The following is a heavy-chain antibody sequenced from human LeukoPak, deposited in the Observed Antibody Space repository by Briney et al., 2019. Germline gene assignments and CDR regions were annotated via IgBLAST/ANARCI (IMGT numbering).Heavy chain of an antibody. J-gene: IGHJ5*02. CDR2: IYSGGST. D-gene: IGHD6-19*01. Sequence: GGSLRLSCAASGFTVSSNYMSWVRRAPGKGLEWVSVIYSGGSTYYADSVKGRFTISRHNSKNTLYLQMNSLRAEDTAVYYCARNGIAVAGEGWFDPWGQGTLVTVSS. CDR3: ARNGIAVAGEGWFDP. V-gene: IGHV3-53*04. CDR1: GFTVSSNY.